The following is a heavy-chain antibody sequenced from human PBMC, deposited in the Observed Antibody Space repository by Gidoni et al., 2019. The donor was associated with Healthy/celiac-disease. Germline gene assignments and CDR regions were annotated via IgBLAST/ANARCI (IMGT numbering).Heavy chain of an antibody. CDR2: IYTSGST. D-gene: IGHD6-19*01. V-gene: IGHV4-61*02. CDR3: ARGLAARFDP. Sequence: QVQLQESGPGLVKPSQTLSLTCTVPGGSISSGSYYWSWIRQPAGKGLEWIGRIYTSGSTNYNPSLTSRVTMSVDTSKNQFSLKLSSVTAADTAVYYCARGLAARFDPWGQGTLVTVSS. CDR1: GGSISSGSYY. J-gene: IGHJ5*02.